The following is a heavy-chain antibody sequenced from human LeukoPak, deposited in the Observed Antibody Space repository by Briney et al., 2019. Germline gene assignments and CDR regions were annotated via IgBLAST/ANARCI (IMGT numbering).Heavy chain of an antibody. CDR1: GGSISSSRYY. Sequence: SETLSLTCTVSGGSISSSRYYWGWLRQPPGRGLEWIGSISYSGSTYYNPSLKGRVTISVDTSKNQFSLKVSSVTAADTAVYYCARRPSGFDPWGQGTLVTVSS. CDR2: ISYSGST. CDR3: ARRPSGFDP. V-gene: IGHV4-39*07. J-gene: IGHJ5*02. D-gene: IGHD3-10*01.